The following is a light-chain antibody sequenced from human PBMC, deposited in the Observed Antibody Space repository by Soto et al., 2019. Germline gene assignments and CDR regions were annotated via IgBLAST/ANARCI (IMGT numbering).Light chain of an antibody. Sequence: QSALTQPASVSGSPGQSITISCTGTSSDVGSYNLVSWYQQHPGKAPKVMIYEGSKRPSGVSNRFSGSKSSNTASLTISGLQAEDEADYYCCSYAGNTNVFYVFGTGTKLTVL. V-gene: IGLV2-23*03. CDR3: CSYAGNTNVFYV. J-gene: IGLJ1*01. CDR2: EGS. CDR1: SSDVGSYNL.